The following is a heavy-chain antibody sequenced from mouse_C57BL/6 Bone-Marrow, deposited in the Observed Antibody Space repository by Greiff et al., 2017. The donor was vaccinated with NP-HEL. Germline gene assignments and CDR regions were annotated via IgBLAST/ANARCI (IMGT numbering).Heavy chain of an antibody. D-gene: IGHD1-1*01. CDR2: IYPGDGDT. Sequence: QVHVKQSGPELVKPGASVKISCKASGYAFSSSWMNWVKQRPGQGLEWIGRIYPGDGDTNYNGKFKGKATLTADQSSSTAYMQLSSLTSEDSAVYVCARRYGSPLWYLDVWRTETTDTVPS. J-gene: IGHJ1*03. CDR1: GYAFSSSW. V-gene: IGHV1-82*01. CDR3: ARRYGSPLWYLDV.